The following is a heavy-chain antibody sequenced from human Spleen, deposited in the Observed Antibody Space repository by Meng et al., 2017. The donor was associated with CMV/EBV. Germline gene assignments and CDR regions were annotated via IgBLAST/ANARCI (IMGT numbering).Heavy chain of an antibody. Sequence: CKASGYTVTSYGITWVRRAPGQGLEWMGWISANSGNTYYAQKVRDRVTITTDTSTTTAYMELRSLRSDDTAVYYCARLGLSNSSRDYWGQGTLVTVSS. CDR1: GYTVTSYG. J-gene: IGHJ4*02. CDR3: ARLGLSNSSRDY. D-gene: IGHD6-6*01. CDR2: ISANSGNT. V-gene: IGHV1-18*01.